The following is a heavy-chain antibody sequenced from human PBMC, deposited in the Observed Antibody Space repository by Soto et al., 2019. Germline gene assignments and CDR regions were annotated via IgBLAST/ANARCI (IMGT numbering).Heavy chain of an antibody. CDR2: IYPSDSDT. CDR3: AGGGVRGVITRTRDYYGMDV. CDR1: GYTFTSYW. Sequence: PGESLKISCQGSGYTFTSYWIAWVRQMPGKGPEWMGIIYPSDSDTRYSPSFQGQVTISADKSISTAYLQWSSLKASDTAMYYCAGGGVRGVITRTRDYYGMDVWGQGTTVTVSS. J-gene: IGHJ6*02. D-gene: IGHD3-10*01. V-gene: IGHV5-51*01.